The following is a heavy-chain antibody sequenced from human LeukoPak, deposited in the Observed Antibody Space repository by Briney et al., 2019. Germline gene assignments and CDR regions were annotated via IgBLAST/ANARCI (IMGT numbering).Heavy chain of an antibody. Sequence: SETLSLTCTASGGSISSGSYYWSWIRQPAGKGLEWLGRIYTSGSTNYNPSLKSRVIISVDTSKNQFSRKLSSVAAADTAVYYCARRVEVGATNGAFDIWGQGTMVTVSS. CDR1: GGSISSGSYY. V-gene: IGHV4-61*02. CDR3: ARRVEVGATNGAFDI. CDR2: IYTSGST. D-gene: IGHD1-26*01. J-gene: IGHJ3*02.